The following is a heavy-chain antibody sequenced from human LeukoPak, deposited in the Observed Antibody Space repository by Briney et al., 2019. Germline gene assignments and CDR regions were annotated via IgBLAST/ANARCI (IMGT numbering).Heavy chain of an antibody. D-gene: IGHD3-10*01. CDR2: ISYDGSNK. J-gene: IGHJ4*02. CDR1: GFTFSSYG. V-gene: IGHV3-30*18. CDR3: AKDHWFGELLPVYFDY. Sequence: PGRSLRLSCAASGFTFSSYGMHRVRQAPGKGLERVAVISYDGSNKYYADSVKGRFTISRDNSKNTLYLQMNSLRAEDTAVYYCAKDHWFGELLPVYFDYWGQGTLVTVSS.